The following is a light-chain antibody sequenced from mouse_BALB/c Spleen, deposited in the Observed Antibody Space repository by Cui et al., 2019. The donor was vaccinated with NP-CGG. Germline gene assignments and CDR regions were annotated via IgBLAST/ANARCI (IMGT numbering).Light chain of an antibody. CDR2: GTN. Sequence: VVPQESALTTSPGETVTLTCRSSTGAVTTSNYANWVQEKPDHLFTGLIGGTNNRAPGVPARFSGSRIGDKAALTITGAQTEDEAIYFCALWYSNHWVFGGGTKLTVL. V-gene: IGLV1*01. CDR1: TGAVTTSNY. J-gene: IGLJ1*01. CDR3: ALWYSNHWV.